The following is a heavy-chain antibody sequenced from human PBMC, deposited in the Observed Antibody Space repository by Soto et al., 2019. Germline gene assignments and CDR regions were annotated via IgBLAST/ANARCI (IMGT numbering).Heavy chain of an antibody. V-gene: IGHV3-23*01. D-gene: IGHD2-2*01. J-gene: IGHJ4*02. Sequence: EVQLLESGGGLVQPGWSLRLYCAASGFTFSSYVMSWIRQAPGKGLEWVSAISNRVNNTYYADSVKGRFTISSDNCKNTLYLQMNSLRVEDTAVYNCASRYCSSSIWGPGLFDSWGQGTMVTVSS. CDR3: ASRYCSSSIWGPGLFDS. CDR1: GFTFSSYV. CDR2: ISNRVNNT.